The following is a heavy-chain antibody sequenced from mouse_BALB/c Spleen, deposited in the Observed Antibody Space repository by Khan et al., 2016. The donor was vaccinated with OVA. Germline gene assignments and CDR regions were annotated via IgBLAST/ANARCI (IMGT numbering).Heavy chain of an antibody. CDR3: ARGCSTGPAWFAY. CDR2: IRYDGNS. V-gene: IGHV3-6*02. D-gene: IGHD3-1*01. CDR1: GYSITSGYF. Sequence: EVQLQESGPGLVKPSQSLSLTCSVTGYSITSGYFWNWIRQFPGNKLEWMGYIRYDGNSKYNPSLKNRISITRDTYKNQFFLKLNSVTPEDTATYYCARGCSTGPAWFAYWGQGTLVTVSA. J-gene: IGHJ3*01.